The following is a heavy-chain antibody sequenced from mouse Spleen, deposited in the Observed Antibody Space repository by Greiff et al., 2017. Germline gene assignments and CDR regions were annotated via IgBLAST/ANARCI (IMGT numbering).Heavy chain of an antibody. J-gene: IGHJ3*01. CDR3: ARTLTGTGEAY. CDR1: GYTFTSYW. D-gene: IGHD4-1*01. CDR2: INPSNGRT. Sequence: QVQLQQSGPELVKPGASVRISCKASGYTFTSYWMHWVKQRPGQGLEWIGEINPSNGRTNYNEKFKSKATPTVDKSSSTAYMQLSSLTSEDSAVYYCARTLTGTGEAYWGQGTLVTVSA. V-gene: IGHV1S81*02.